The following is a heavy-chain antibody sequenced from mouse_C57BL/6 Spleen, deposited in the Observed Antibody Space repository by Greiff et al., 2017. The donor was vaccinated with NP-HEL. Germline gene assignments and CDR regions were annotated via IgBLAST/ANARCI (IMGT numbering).Heavy chain of an antibody. D-gene: IGHD4-1*01. CDR2: ISSGSSTI. J-gene: IGHJ2*01. CDR1: GFTFSDYG. Sequence: VKLVESGGGLVKPGGSLKLSCAASGFTFSDYGMHWVRQAPEKGLEWVAYISSGSSTIYYADTVKGRFTISRDNAKNTLFLQMTSLRSEDTAMYYCATLGRHDYWGQGTTLTVSS. V-gene: IGHV5-17*01. CDR3: ATLGRHDY.